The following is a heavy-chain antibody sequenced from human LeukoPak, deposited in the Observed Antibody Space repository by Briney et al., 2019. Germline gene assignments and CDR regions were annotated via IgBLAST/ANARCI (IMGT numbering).Heavy chain of an antibody. CDR3: AKGPRGRAVAGSPYYYYYYMDV. D-gene: IGHD6-19*01. Sequence: GGSLRLSCAASGFTFSSYAMSWVRQAPGKGLEWFSAISGVGGSTYYADSVKGRFTISRDNSKNTLYLQMNRLRAEDTAVYYCAKGPRGRAVAGSPYYYYYYMDVWGKGTTVTVSS. CDR1: GFTFSSYA. J-gene: IGHJ6*03. CDR2: ISGVGGST. V-gene: IGHV3-23*01.